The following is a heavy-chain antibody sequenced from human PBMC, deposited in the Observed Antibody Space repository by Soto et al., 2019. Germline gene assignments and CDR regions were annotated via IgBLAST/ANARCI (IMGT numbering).Heavy chain of an antibody. CDR3: ARLIVVVPAAEDY. D-gene: IGHD2-2*01. J-gene: IGHJ4*02. V-gene: IGHV3-30-3*01. Sequence: QVQLVESGGGVVQPGRSLRLSCAASGFTFSSYAMHWVRQARGKGLEWVAAISYDGSNKYYADSVKGRFTISRDNSKNTLYLQMNSLSAEDTAVYYCARLIVVVPAAEDYWGQGPLVTVSS. CDR1: GFTFSSYA. CDR2: ISYDGSNK.